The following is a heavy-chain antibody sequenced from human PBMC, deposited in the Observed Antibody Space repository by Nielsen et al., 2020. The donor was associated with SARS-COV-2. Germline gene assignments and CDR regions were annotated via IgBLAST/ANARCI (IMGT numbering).Heavy chain of an antibody. CDR1: GFTFSSYG. CDR3: ARHYGDYDWYFDL. Sequence: SLKISCAASGFTFSSYGMHWVRQAPGKGLEWVSGISWNSGSIGYADSVKGRFTISRDNAKNSLYLQMNSLRAEDTALYYCARHYGDYDWYFDLWGRGTLVTVSS. CDR2: ISWNSGSI. D-gene: IGHD4-17*01. V-gene: IGHV3-9*01. J-gene: IGHJ2*01.